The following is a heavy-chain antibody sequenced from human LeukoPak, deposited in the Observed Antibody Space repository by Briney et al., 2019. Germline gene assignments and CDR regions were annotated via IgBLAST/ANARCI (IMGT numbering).Heavy chain of an antibody. J-gene: IGHJ3*02. CDR2: FYHSGST. CDR1: SYSISSGYY. CDR3: ARREAVAGIGAFDI. D-gene: IGHD6-19*01. V-gene: IGHV4-38-2*01. Sequence: SETLSLTCGVSSYSISSGYYWGWIRQPPGKGLEWIGSFYHSGSTYYNPSLKSRVTISVDTSKNQFSLKLSSVTAADTAVYYCARREAVAGIGAFDIWGQGTMVTVSS.